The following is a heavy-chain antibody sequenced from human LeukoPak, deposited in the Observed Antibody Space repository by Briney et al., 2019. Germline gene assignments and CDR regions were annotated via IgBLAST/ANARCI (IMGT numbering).Heavy chain of an antibody. CDR3: ARAHKLRYFDWLYNY. CDR2: IKQDGSEK. D-gene: IGHD3-9*01. CDR1: GFTFSSYW. J-gene: IGHJ4*02. V-gene: IGHV3-7*03. Sequence: GGSLRLSCAASGFTFSSYWMSWVRQAPGKGLEWVANIKQDGSEKYHVDSVKGRFTISRDNAKNSLYLQMNSLRAEDTAVYYCARAHKLRYFDWLYNYWGQGTLSPSPQ.